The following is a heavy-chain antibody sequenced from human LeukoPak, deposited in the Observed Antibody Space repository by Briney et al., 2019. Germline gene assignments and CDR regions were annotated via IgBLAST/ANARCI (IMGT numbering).Heavy chain of an antibody. CDR1: GYTLTELS. D-gene: IGHD3-3*01. Sequence: ASVKVSCKVSGYTLTELSMHWVRQAPGKGLEWMGGFDPEDGETIYAQKFQGRVTMTEDTSTDTAYMELSSLRSEDTAVYYCATLKDFWSGGGWFDPWGQGTLVTVSS. CDR3: ATLKDFWSGGGWFDP. CDR2: FDPEDGET. J-gene: IGHJ5*02. V-gene: IGHV1-24*01.